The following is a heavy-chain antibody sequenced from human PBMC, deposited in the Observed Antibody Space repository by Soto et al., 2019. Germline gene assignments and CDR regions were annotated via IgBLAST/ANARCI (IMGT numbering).Heavy chain of an antibody. V-gene: IGHV3-72*01. CDR2: TRNKANSYTM. CDR1: GFTFSDHD. J-gene: IGHJ4*02. CDR3: ARVYNRGWWSDY. Sequence: EVQLVESGGGFVQPGGSLRLSCAASGFTFSDHDMDWVRQAPGKGLEWVGRTRNKANSYTMEYAASVTGRFSISKDDSKNSLYLEKNSLKTEDTTLYYCARVYNRGWWSDYWGQGTLVTVSS. D-gene: IGHD2-8*02.